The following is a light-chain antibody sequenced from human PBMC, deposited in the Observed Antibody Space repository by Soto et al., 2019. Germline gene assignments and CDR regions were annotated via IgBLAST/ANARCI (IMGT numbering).Light chain of an antibody. V-gene: IGKV3-15*01. Sequence: EVVMTQSPATLSVSPGERATLSCRASQSVSSNFLAWYQQKPGQAPRRLIYGVYIRATGIPARFSSSGSGTEFTLTISSLHSEDFAVYYCQQYSAWPLTFGGGTKVEI. J-gene: IGKJ4*01. CDR1: QSVSSN. CDR3: QQYSAWPLT. CDR2: GVY.